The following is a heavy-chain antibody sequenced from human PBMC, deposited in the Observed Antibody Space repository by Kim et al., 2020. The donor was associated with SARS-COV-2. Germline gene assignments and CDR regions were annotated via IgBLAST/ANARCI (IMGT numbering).Heavy chain of an antibody. CDR2: MNPNSGNT. V-gene: IGHV1-8*01. CDR3: ALRSRLPGPEMGGLFDI. Sequence: ASVKVSCKASGYTFTSYDINWVRQATGQGLEWMGWMNPNSGNTGYAQKFQGRVTMTRNTSISTAYMELSSLRSEDTAVYYCALRSRLPGPEMGGLFDIWGQGTMVTVSS. CDR1: GYTFTSYD. D-gene: IGHD2-21*02. J-gene: IGHJ3*02.